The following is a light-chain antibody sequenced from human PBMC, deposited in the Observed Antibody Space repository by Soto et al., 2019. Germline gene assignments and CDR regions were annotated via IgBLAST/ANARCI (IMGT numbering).Light chain of an antibody. CDR3: QQYYSPPLT. CDR2: WTS. J-gene: IGKJ4*01. V-gene: IGKV4-1*01. Sequence: DIVMTQSPDSLAVSLGERATINCKSSQSVLYSSNNKNYVAWYQQRPGQAPKLLIYWTSIRESGVPDRFSGSGSGTDFTLTISSLQAEDVAVYFCQQYYSPPLTFGGGTKVEIK. CDR1: QSVLYSSNNKNY.